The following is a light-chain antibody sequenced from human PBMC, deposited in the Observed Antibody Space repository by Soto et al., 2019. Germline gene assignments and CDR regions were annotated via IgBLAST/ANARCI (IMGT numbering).Light chain of an antibody. CDR3: SSYTSTSTLGV. Sequence: QSALTQPASVSGSPGQSITISCTGTSSDVGGYNYVSWYQQHPGKAPKLMIYEVTNRPSWVSNRFSGSKSGNTASLTISGLQAEDEADYYCSSYTSTSTLGVFGTGTKVTVL. V-gene: IGLV2-14*01. CDR1: SSDVGGYNY. J-gene: IGLJ1*01. CDR2: EVT.